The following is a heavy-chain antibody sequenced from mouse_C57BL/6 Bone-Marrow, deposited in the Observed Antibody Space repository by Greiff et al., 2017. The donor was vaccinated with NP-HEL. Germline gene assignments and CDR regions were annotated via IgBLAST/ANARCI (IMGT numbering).Heavy chain of an antibody. V-gene: IGHV6-3*01. D-gene: IGHD1-1*01. CDR3: TLITTVVAP. Sequence: EVQRVESGGGLVQPGGSMKLSCVASGFTFSNYWMNWVRQSPEKGLEWVAQIRLKSDNYATHYAESVKGRFTISRDDSKSSVYLQMNNLRAEDTGIYYCTLITTVVAPWGQGTSVTVSS. CDR1: GFTFSNYW. CDR2: IRLKSDNYAT. J-gene: IGHJ4*01.